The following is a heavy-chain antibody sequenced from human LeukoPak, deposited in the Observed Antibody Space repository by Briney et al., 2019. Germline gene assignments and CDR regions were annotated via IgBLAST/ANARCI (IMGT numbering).Heavy chain of an antibody. J-gene: IGHJ6*02. V-gene: IGHV4-31*03. Sequence: SETLSLTCSVSGGSISSGGYDWSWVRQHPGKGLEWIGYIYYSGSTYYNPSLKSRVTISVDTSKNQFSLKLSSVTAADTAVYYCARDYSLHGMDVWGQGTTVTVSS. D-gene: IGHD1-26*01. CDR2: IYYSGST. CDR3: ARDYSLHGMDV. CDR1: GGSISSGGYD.